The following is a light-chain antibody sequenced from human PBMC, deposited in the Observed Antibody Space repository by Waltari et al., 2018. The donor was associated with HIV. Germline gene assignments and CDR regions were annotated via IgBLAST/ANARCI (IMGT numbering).Light chain of an antibody. CDR2: DVR. CDR1: SSDVGGYNY. J-gene: IGLJ3*02. CDR3: CSYAGSYTLRV. Sequence: QSALTQPRSVSGSPGQSVTISCTGTSSDVGGYNYVPWYQQHPGKAPKLMIYDVRKRPSGVPDRFSGSKSGNTASLTISGLQAEDEADYYCCSYAGSYTLRVFGGGTKLTVL. V-gene: IGLV2-11*01.